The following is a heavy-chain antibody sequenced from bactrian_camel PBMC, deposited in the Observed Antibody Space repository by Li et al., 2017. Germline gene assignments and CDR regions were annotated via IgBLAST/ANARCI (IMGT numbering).Heavy chain of an antibody. CDR1: GFTFSIHG. CDR2: INSGDDAT. D-gene: IGHD4*01. CDR3: ATVAGSFADDYARARAYVY. Sequence: VQLVESGGGLVQPGGSLRLSCAASGFTFSIHGMSWVRQAPGKGLEWVSSINSGDDATLYAGSVTGRFTISRDNAKNTVYLQMHSLKSEDTALYYCATVAGSFADDYARARAYVYWGQGTQVTVS. V-gene: IGHV3S40*01. J-gene: IGHJ4*01.